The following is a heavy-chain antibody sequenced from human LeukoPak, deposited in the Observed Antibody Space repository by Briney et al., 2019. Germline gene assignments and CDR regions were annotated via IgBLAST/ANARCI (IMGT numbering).Heavy chain of an antibody. CDR3: ARDGTVTRSGSFDY. Sequence: GGSLRLSCAASGFTFSSYSMNWVRQAPGEGLEWVSSISSSSSYIYYAASVKGRFTISRDNAKNSLYLQMNSLRAEDTAVYYCARDGTVTRSGSFDYWGQGTLVTVSS. J-gene: IGHJ4*02. CDR2: ISSSSSYI. V-gene: IGHV3-21*01. D-gene: IGHD4-17*01. CDR1: GFTFSSYS.